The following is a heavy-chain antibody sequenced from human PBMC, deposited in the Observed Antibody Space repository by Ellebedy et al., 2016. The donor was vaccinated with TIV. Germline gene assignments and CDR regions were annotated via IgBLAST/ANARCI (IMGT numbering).Heavy chain of an antibody. Sequence: GESLKISCVYSGFTFRSYAMNWVRQAPGKGLEWIACIDSTGRYIYYADSLKGRLNVSRDNGENTLYLQMTSLRADDTVVYFCARGLVAAAGRNAFDIWGQGTMVTVSS. J-gene: IGHJ3*02. CDR1: GFTFRSYA. CDR3: ARGLVAAAGRNAFDI. V-gene: IGHV3-21*01. D-gene: IGHD6-13*01. CDR2: IDSTGRYI.